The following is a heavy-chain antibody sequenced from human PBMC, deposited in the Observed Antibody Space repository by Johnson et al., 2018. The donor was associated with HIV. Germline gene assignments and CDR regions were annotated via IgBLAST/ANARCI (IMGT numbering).Heavy chain of an antibody. Sequence: VQLVESGGGLVQPGGSLRLSCVASGFTFSTYWMSWVRQAPGKGLEWVANITPDGRDKYYEASVKGRFTISRDNSKNTLYLQMGSLRAEDMAVYYCARAPGWFDAFDIWGQGTMVTVSS. CDR1: GFTFSTYW. J-gene: IGHJ3*02. V-gene: IGHV3-7*01. CDR3: ARAPGWFDAFDI. CDR2: ITPDGRDK. D-gene: IGHD6-19*01.